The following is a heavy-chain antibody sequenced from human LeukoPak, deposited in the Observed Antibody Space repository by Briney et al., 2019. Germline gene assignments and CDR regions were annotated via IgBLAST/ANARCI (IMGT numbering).Heavy chain of an antibody. V-gene: IGHV3-7*03. CDR3: ARRNAMDV. J-gene: IGHJ6*02. CDR1: GFTFSNYW. CDR2: INRDGSER. Sequence: PGGSLRLSCAASGFTFSNYWMTWVRQAPGKGLEWVANINRDGSERYYVDSVKGRFTISRDDAKSSLYLQMNSLRGEDTAVYYCARRNAMDVWGQGTTVIVFS.